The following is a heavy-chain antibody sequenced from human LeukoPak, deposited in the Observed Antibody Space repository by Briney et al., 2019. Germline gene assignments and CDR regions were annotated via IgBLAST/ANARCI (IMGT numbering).Heavy chain of an antibody. CDR2: ISFDGSNE. V-gene: IGHV3-30*18. D-gene: IGHD6-19*01. J-gene: IGHJ4*02. Sequence: PGGSLRLSCAASGFTLSSYGMHWVRQAPGKGLEWVAAISFDGSNEYYADSVKGRFTISRDNAKNTLYLQMNSLRAEDTAVFYCAKDSVAGKKNFDYWGQGTLVTVSS. CDR1: GFTLSSYG. CDR3: AKDSVAGKKNFDY.